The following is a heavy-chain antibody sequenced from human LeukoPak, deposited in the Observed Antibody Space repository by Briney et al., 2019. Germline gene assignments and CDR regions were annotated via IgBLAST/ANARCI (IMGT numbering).Heavy chain of an antibody. J-gene: IGHJ4*02. CDR3: AREGVIAAAGVDY. Sequence: GASVKVSCKASGYTFTSYYMHWVRQAPGQGLEWMGIINPSGGSTSYAQKFQGRVTMTRDTSTSTVYMELSSLRSADTAVYYCAREGVIAAAGVDYWGQGTLVTVSA. V-gene: IGHV1-46*03. CDR2: INPSGGST. CDR1: GYTFTSYY. D-gene: IGHD6-13*01.